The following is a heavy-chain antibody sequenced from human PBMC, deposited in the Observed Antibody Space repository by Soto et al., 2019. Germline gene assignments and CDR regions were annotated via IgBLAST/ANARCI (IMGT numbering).Heavy chain of an antibody. D-gene: IGHD2-15*01. CDR2: ISSSSSTI. V-gene: IGHV3-48*01. CDR3: AKAVGGSCYSNLDY. CDR1: GFTFSSYS. Sequence: GGSLRLSCAASGFTFSSYSMNWVRQAPGKGLEWVSYISSSSSTIYYADSVKGRFTISRDNSKNTLYLQMNSLRAEDTAIYYCAKAVGGSCYSNLDYWGQGTLVTVSS. J-gene: IGHJ4*02.